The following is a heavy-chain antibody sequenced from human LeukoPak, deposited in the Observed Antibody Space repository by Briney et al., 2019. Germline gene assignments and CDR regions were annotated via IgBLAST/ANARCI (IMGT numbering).Heavy chain of an antibody. D-gene: IGHD5-24*01. CDR1: GGSISSYY. CDR3: ARVGGMTTINNAAFDI. Sequence: SETLSLTCTVSGGSISSYYWSWIRQPPGKGLEWIGYIYHSGSTSYNPSLKSRVTISLDTSKNQFSLKLTSVTAADTAIYYCARVGGMTTINNAAFDIWGQGTMVTVSS. J-gene: IGHJ3*02. V-gene: IGHV4-59*01. CDR2: IYHSGST.